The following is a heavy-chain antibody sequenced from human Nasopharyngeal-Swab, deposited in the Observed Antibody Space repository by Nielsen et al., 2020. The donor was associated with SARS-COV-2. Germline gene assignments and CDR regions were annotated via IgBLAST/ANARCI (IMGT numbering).Heavy chain of an antibody. CDR1: GYTFTSYA. CDR2: ISAYNGNT. Sequence: ASVKVSCKASGYTFTSYAMHWVRQAPGQRLEWMGWISAYNGNTNYAQRLQGRVTMTTNTSTSTAYMELRSLRSDDTAVYYCARVPQRWLQFGYMDVWGKGTTVTVSS. V-gene: IGHV1-18*01. J-gene: IGHJ6*03. CDR3: ARVPQRWLQFGYMDV. D-gene: IGHD5-24*01.